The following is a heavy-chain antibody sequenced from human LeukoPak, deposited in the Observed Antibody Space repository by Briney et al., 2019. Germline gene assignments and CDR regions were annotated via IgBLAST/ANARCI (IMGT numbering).Heavy chain of an antibody. CDR2: ISYDGSNK. V-gene: IGHV3-30-3*01. D-gene: IGHD2-8*02. Sequence: GGSLRLSCAASGFTFSSYAMHWVRQAPGKGLEWVAVISYDGSNKYYADSVKGRFTISRDNSKNTLYLQMNSLRAEDTAVHYCARGEVVYATYYYYYGMDVWGQGTTVTVSS. CDR3: ARGEVVYATYYYYYGMDV. CDR1: GFTFSSYA. J-gene: IGHJ6*02.